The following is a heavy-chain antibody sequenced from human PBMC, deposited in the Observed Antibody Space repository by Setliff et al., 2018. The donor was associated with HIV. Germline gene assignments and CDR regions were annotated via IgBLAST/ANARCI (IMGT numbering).Heavy chain of an antibody. CDR3: AKGYTWSVVGALDV. Sequence: ASVKVSCKASGYTLTSYGISWVRQAPGQGLEWMGWISAYNGNKNYAQKFQARVTMTADTSTTAAYMELRSLTSDDTAMYYCAKGYTWSVVGALDVWGQGTRVTVSS. CDR2: ISAYNGNK. D-gene: IGHD1-1*01. J-gene: IGHJ3*01. V-gene: IGHV1-18*01. CDR1: GYTLTSYG.